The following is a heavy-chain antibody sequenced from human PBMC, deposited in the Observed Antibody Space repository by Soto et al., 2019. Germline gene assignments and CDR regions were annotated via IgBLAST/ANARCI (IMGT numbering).Heavy chain of an antibody. Sequence: QVQLQESGPGLVKPSETLSLTCTVSGGSVSSGSYYWSWIRQPPGKGLEWIGYIYYSGSTNYNPSRTSRVTLSVDKSKNQFPLTRRSAAAAAPAVYCCARGRYHGMDVWGQGTTVTVSS. CDR1: GGSVSSGSYY. V-gene: IGHV4-61*01. CDR2: IYYSGST. J-gene: IGHJ6*02. CDR3: ARGRYHGMDV.